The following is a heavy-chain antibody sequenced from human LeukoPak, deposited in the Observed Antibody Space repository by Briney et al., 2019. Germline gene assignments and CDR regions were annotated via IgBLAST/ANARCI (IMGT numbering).Heavy chain of an antibody. Sequence: SETLSLTCAVYGGSFSGYHWSWIRQPPGKGLEWIGEINHSGSTNYNPSLKSRVTISVDTSKNQFSLKLSSVTAADTAVYYCAAEDYDFFTGYYHDWGQGTLVTVSS. CDR1: GGSFSGYH. J-gene: IGHJ4*02. CDR2: INHSGST. CDR3: AAEDYDFFTGYYHD. V-gene: IGHV4-34*01. D-gene: IGHD3-9*01.